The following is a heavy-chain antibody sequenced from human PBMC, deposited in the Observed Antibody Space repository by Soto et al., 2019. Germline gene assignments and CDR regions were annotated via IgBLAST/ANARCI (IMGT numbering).Heavy chain of an antibody. CDR2: INPSGGST. V-gene: IGHV1-46*01. Sequence: ASVKVSCKASGYTFTSYYMHWVRQAPGQGLEWMGIINPSGGSTSYAQKFQGRVTMTRDTSTSTVYMELSSLKASDTAMYYCARSHYYGSGSYFEGGMDVWGQGTTVTVSS. J-gene: IGHJ6*02. CDR3: ARSHYYGSGSYFEGGMDV. CDR1: GYTFTSYY. D-gene: IGHD3-10*01.